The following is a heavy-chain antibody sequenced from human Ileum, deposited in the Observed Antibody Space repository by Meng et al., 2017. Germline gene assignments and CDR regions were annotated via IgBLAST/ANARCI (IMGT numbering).Heavy chain of an antibody. CDR2: IYYNGNT. Sequence: QLQLQESGPGLLKPSETLSLTCAVSGDSIRYSSYYWGWVRQPPGQGLEWIGSIYYNGNTYYSPSLKSRASISVDTSKNQFSLKLSSVTAADTAVYYCARPAVTTALGGFDYWGQGTLVTVYS. J-gene: IGHJ4*02. CDR1: GDSIRYSSYY. CDR3: ARPAVTTALGGFDY. V-gene: IGHV4-39*01. D-gene: IGHD3-16*01.